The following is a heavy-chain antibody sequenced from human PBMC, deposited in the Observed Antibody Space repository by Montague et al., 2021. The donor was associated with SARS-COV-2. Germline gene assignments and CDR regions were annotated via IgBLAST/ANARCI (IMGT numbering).Heavy chain of an antibody. Sequence: SDTLSLTCTVSGGSITNNIDYWAWIRQPPGKSLEWIGSIYYTGNTYYNPSLKSRVTISVVTSKNHFTLKLSSVTAAETAVYYCARLKRYFDSSGSPSAFDFWGQGTKVTVSS. D-gene: IGHD3-22*01. CDR3: ARLKRYFDSSGSPSAFDF. V-gene: IGHV4-39*02. J-gene: IGHJ3*01. CDR2: IYYTGNT. CDR1: GGSITNNIDY.